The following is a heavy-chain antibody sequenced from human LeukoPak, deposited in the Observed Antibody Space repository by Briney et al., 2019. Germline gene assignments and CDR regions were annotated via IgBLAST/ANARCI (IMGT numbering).Heavy chain of an antibody. Sequence: PGGCLRLSCAASGFTFSNVYMSWVRQAPGKGLEWVGRMRSKTEGGTTDYATPVKGRFSISRDDSKTTLYLQMNSLKTEDTAVYYCATEWFRGVNYFDYWGQGTLVTVVS. D-gene: IGHD3-10*01. CDR2: MRSKTEGGTT. J-gene: IGHJ4*02. CDR1: GFTFSNVY. V-gene: IGHV3-15*01. CDR3: ATEWFRGVNYFDY.